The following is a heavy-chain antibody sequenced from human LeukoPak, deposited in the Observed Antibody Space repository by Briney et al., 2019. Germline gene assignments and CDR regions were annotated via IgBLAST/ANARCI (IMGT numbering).Heavy chain of an antibody. J-gene: IGHJ4*02. D-gene: IGHD3-22*01. CDR3: ARSANYFDTSGQDY. Sequence: GGSLRLSCAASGFTFSGYWMHWVRQAPGKGLVWVSRTNRDDSDTSYADSVKGRFTISRDKAKSTLYLQMSSLRVEDTAVYYCARSANYFDTSGQDYWGQGTLVTVSS. CDR1: GFTFSGYW. CDR2: TNRDDSDT. V-gene: IGHV3-74*01.